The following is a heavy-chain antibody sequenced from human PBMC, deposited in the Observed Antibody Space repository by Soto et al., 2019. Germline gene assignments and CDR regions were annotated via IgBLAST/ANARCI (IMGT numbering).Heavy chain of an antibody. CDR1: VGSFSGYY. V-gene: IGHV4-34*01. Sequence: PSETLSLTCAVYVGSFSGYYWSWIRQPPGKGLEWIGEINHSGSTNYNPSLKSRVTISVDTSKNQFSLKLSSVTAADTALYYCARGGRRAARPGWFDPWGQGTLVTVSS. CDR3: ARGGRRAARPGWFDP. J-gene: IGHJ5*02. D-gene: IGHD6-6*01. CDR2: INHSGST.